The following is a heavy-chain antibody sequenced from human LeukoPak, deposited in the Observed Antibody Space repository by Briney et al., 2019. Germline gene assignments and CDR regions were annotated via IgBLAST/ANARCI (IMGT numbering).Heavy chain of an antibody. Sequence: GGSLRLSCAASGFTFSSYGMSWVRQAPGKGLEWVSAISGSGGRKYYADSVKGRFTISRDNSKKRMYLQMNSLRAEDTAVYYCAKVSVTMIVVVTSDAFDIWGQGTMVTVSS. J-gene: IGHJ3*02. V-gene: IGHV3-23*01. CDR1: GFTFSSYG. D-gene: IGHD3-22*01. CDR2: ISGSGGRK. CDR3: AKVSVTMIVVVTSDAFDI.